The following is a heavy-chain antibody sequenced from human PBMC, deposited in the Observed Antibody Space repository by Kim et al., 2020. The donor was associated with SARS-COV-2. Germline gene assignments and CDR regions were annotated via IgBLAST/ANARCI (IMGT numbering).Heavy chain of an antibody. CDR1: GGTFSMFA. D-gene: IGHD2-2*01. Sequence: SVKVSCKASGGTFSMFAISWVRQAPGQGLEWMGGIIPKFGATSYAQNFQGRVIITADESTNTAYMDLRSLRPGDTAVYYCARGRDIVVEPTAHDPFDVWGQGTMVTVSS. J-gene: IGHJ3*01. CDR2: IIPKFGAT. V-gene: IGHV1-69*13. CDR3: ARGRDIVVEPTAHDPFDV.